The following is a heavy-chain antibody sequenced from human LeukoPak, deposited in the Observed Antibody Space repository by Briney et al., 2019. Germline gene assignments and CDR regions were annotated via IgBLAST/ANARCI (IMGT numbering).Heavy chain of an antibody. CDR1: GGSISSYY. D-gene: IGHD3-10*01. V-gene: IGHV4-59*01. J-gene: IGHJ4*02. CDR2: IYYSGST. Sequence: SETLSLTCTVSGGSISSYYWSWIPQPAGKGLEWIGHIYYSGSTNYNPYLKSRVIISVDTSKNQFSLKLSSVTAADTAVYYCARALGRGRITMVRGALSYFDYWGQGTLVSVSS. CDR3: ARALGRGRITMVRGALSYFDY.